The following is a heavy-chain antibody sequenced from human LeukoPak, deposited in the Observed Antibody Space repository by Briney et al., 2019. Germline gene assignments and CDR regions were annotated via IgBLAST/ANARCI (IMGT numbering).Heavy chain of an antibody. CDR3: ATRGEEWLLYPFDY. Sequence: ASVKVSCKASGYTFTDYYMHWVQQAPGKGLEWMGRVDPEDGETIYAEKFQGRVTITADTSTDTAYMGLSSLRSEDTAVYYCATRGEEWLLYPFDYWGQGTLVTVSS. D-gene: IGHD3-3*01. CDR1: GYTFTDYY. V-gene: IGHV1-69-2*01. CDR2: VDPEDGET. J-gene: IGHJ4*02.